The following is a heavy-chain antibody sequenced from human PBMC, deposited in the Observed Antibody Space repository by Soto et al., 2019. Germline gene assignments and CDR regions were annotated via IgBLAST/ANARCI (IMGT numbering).Heavy chain of an antibody. CDR3: ARSVFP. CDR1: GGSISTGGYY. CDR2: FYYSGST. V-gene: IGHV4-31*03. J-gene: IGHJ5*02. Sequence: QVQLQESGPGLVKPSQTLSLTCTVSGGSISTGGYYWNWIRQHPGTSLEWIGYFYYSGSTYYNPSLKSRVTISVNTPKNQFSLKLSSVTASDTAVYYCARSVFPWGQGTLVTVSS.